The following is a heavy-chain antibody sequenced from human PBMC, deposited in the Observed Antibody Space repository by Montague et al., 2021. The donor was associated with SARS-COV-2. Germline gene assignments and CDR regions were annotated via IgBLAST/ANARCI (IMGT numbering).Heavy chain of an antibody. D-gene: IGHD5-18*01. V-gene: IGHV4-39*01. Sequence: SETRSLTCTVTGGPISGSSDYWGWIRQSPGKGLEWIASVDYSGNTYYSPSLKSRPTISVDTSKNQFSLKLNSVTAADTALYYCARRKYSYGWGDWGQGTLVTVSS. J-gene: IGHJ1*01. CDR2: VDYSGNT. CDR3: ARRKYSYGWGD. CDR1: GGPISGSSDY.